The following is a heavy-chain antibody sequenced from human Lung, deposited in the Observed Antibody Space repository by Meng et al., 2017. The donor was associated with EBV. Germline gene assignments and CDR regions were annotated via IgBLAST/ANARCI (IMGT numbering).Heavy chain of an antibody. J-gene: IGHJ4*02. CDR2: ISGSGGST. Sequence: EVQLLESGGGLVQPGXCLRLSCAASGFTFSSYAMSWVRQAPGKGLEWVSAISGSGGSTYYADSVKGRFTISRDNSKNTLYLQMNSLRAEDTAVYYCAKDGLRGGIAAAVQIWGQGTLVTVSS. D-gene: IGHD6-13*01. CDR3: AKDGLRGGIAAAVQI. CDR1: GFTFSSYA. V-gene: IGHV3-23*01.